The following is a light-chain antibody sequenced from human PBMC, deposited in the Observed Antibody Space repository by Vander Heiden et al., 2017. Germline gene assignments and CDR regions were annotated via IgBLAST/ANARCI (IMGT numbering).Light chain of an antibody. V-gene: IGLV6-57*04. CDR2: EDN. CDR1: SGSIASNY. Sequence: NFMLTQSHSVSESPGKTVTISCTRSSGSIASNYVQWYQQRPGSAPSTVIYEDNKRPSGVPDRFSGSIDSSSNSASLTISGLKTEDEADYYCQSYDSNSHWVFGGGTKVTVL. J-gene: IGLJ3*02. CDR3: QSYDSNSHWV.